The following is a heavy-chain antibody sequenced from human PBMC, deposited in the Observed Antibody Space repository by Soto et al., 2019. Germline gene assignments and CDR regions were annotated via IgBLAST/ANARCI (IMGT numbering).Heavy chain of an antibody. CDR1: GGSISSYY. J-gene: IGHJ5*02. D-gene: IGHD6-13*01. CDR3: ARANSPAAAGRFDP. CDR2: IYTSGST. Sequence: PSETLSLTCTVSGGSISSYYWSWIRQPAGKGLEWIGRIYTSGSTNYNPSLKSRVTMSVDTSKNQFSLKLSSVTAADTAVYYCARANSPAAAGRFDPWGQGTLVTVSS. V-gene: IGHV4-4*07.